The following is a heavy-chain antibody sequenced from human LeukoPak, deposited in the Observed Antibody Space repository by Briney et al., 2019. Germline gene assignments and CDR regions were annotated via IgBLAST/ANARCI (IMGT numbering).Heavy chain of an antibody. CDR1: GFTFCNAW. D-gene: IGHD6-13*01. J-gene: IGHJ4*02. CDR2: IKSKTDGGTT. CDR3: TTDGDSSSWYYFDY. V-gene: IGHV3-15*01. Sequence: PGGSLRLSSAASGFTFCNAWMSWVRQAPRKGLGWVGRIKSKTDGGTTDYAAPVKGRFTISREDSKHTLYLQMNSLKTEDTAVYYCTTDGDSSSWYYFDYWGQGTLVTV.